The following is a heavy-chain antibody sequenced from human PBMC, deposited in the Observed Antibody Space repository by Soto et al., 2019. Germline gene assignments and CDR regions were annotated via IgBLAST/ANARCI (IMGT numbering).Heavy chain of an antibody. Sequence: ASVKGSCKASGYTFTSYGISWVRQAPGQGLEWMGWISAYNGNTNYAQKLQGRVTMTTDTSTSTAYMELRSLRSDDTAVYYCARPNCSGGSCYPYGMDVRGPRTTVIVSS. CDR2: ISAYNGNT. CDR1: GYTFTSYG. V-gene: IGHV1-18*04. CDR3: ARPNCSGGSCYPYGMDV. J-gene: IGHJ6*02. D-gene: IGHD2-15*01.